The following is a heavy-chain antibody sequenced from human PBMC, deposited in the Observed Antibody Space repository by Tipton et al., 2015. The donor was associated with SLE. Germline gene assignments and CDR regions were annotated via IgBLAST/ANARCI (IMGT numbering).Heavy chain of an antibody. Sequence: TLSLTCAVYRGSFSGSYWSWIRQPPGKGLEWIGEINHSGSTNYNPSLKSRVTISVDTSKNQFSLKLSSVTAADTAVYYCAREPVYYYYYMDVWGKGTTVTVSS. CDR3: AREPVYYYYYMDV. CDR1: RGSFSGSY. V-gene: IGHV4-34*01. CDR2: INHSGST. J-gene: IGHJ6*03.